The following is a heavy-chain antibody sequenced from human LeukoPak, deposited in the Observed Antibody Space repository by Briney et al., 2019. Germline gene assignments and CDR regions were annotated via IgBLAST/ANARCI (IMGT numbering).Heavy chain of an antibody. CDR3: ARKGGYYDFDNWFDP. J-gene: IGHJ5*02. V-gene: IGHV1-8*03. D-gene: IGHD3-3*01. CDR1: GYTFTSYD. CDR2: MNPNSGNT. Sequence: GASVKVSCKASGYTFTSYDINWVRQATGQGLEWMGWMNPNSGNTGYAQKFQGRVTITRNTSISTAYMELSSLRSEDTAVYYCARKGGYYDFDNWFDPWGQGTLVTVSS.